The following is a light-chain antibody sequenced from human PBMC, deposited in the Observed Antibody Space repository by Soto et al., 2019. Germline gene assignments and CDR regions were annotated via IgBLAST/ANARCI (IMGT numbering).Light chain of an antibody. Sequence: QSALTQPASVSGSPGQSITISCTGTSSDVESYYLVSWYQQHPGKVPKLVLYEAYKRPSGVSDRFSGSQSGNTASLTISGLLTEDEADYYCCSYGTTNTLVFGGGTKLTVL. V-gene: IGLV2-23*01. CDR1: SSDVESYYL. CDR2: EAY. J-gene: IGLJ3*02. CDR3: CSYGTTNTLV.